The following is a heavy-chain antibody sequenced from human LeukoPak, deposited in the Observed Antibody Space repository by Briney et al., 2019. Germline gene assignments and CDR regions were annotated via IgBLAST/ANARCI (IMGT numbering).Heavy chain of an antibody. D-gene: IGHD6-19*01. V-gene: IGHV3-23*01. J-gene: IGHJ2*01. Sequence: GGSLRLSCAASGFTFSSYAMTWVRQAPGKGLEWVSAISGSGDITYYADSVKGRFTISRDNSKNTLYLEMNNLRAEDTAVYYCAKAARSSVAGLFFDLWGRGTLVTVSS. CDR3: AKAARSSVAGLFFDL. CDR2: ISGSGDIT. CDR1: GFTFSSYA.